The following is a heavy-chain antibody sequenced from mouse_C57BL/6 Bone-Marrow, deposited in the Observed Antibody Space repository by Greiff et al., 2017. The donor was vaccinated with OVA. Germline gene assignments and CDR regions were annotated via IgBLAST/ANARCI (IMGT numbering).Heavy chain of an antibody. J-gene: IGHJ2*01. CDR2: ISNLAYSI. CDR3: ARQGYGNYFDY. V-gene: IGHV5-15*01. CDR1: GFTFSDYG. D-gene: IGHD2-10*02. Sequence: EVKLVESGGGLVQPGGSLKLSCAASGFTFSDYGMAWVRQAPRKGPEWVAFISNLAYSIYYADTVTGRFTISRENAKNTLYLERSSLRSEDTARYYCARQGYGNYFDYWGQGTTLTVSS.